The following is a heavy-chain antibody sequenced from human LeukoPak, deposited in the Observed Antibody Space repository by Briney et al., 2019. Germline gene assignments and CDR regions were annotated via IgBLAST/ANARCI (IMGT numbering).Heavy chain of an antibody. V-gene: IGHV4-59*01. Sequence: PSETLSLTCTVSGGSISGYYWSWSRQPPGKGVEWIGNLYYMRGAWYKSSLKSRVTTSVDTSKNQFSLKLSSVTAADTAVYYCARKVDSSSWYGWFDPWGQGTLVTVSS. CDR2: LYYMRGA. J-gene: IGHJ5*02. D-gene: IGHD6-13*01. CDR3: ARKVDSSSWYGWFDP. CDR1: GGSISGYY.